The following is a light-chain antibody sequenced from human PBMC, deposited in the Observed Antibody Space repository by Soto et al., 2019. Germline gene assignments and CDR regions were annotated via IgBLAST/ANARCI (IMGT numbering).Light chain of an antibody. Sequence: ESVLAQSPGTLSLSPGERATLSRRASQSVSSSFLAWYQQKPGQAPRLLIYGASRRATGIPDRYSGSGSGTDFTLTISRLEPEDFAVYYCQQYGSSFTFGPGTRLEIK. CDR3: QQYGSSFT. CDR1: QSVSSSF. V-gene: IGKV3-20*01. CDR2: GAS. J-gene: IGKJ5*01.